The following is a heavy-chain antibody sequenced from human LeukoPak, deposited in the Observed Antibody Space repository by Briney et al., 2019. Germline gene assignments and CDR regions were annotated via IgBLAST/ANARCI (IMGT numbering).Heavy chain of an antibody. V-gene: IGHV1-8*01. CDR2: MNPNSGNT. Sequence: ASVKVSCKASGYTFTSYDINWVRQATGQGLEWMGWMNPNSGNTGYAQKFQGRVTMTRNTSISTACMELSSLRSEDTAVYYCARCGRYCSSTSCYMDYYYYYMDVWGKGTTVTVSS. J-gene: IGHJ6*03. CDR3: ARCGRYCSSTSCYMDYYYYYMDV. CDR1: GYTFTSYD. D-gene: IGHD2-2*02.